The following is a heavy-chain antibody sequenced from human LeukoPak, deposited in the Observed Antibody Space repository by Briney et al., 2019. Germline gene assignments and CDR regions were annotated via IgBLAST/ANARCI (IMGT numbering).Heavy chain of an antibody. Sequence: SATLSLTCTVSGGSISSYYWSWIRQPPGKGLEWIGYIYYSGSTNYNPSLKSRVTISVDTSKNQFSLKLSSVTAADTAVYYCARDPANYYDRRGAFDIWGQGTMVTVSS. J-gene: IGHJ3*02. D-gene: IGHD3-22*01. CDR3: ARDPANYYDRRGAFDI. CDR1: GGSISSYY. CDR2: IYYSGST. V-gene: IGHV4-59*01.